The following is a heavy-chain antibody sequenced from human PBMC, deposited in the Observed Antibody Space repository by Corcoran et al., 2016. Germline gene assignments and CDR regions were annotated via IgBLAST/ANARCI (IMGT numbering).Heavy chain of an antibody. D-gene: IGHD3-10*01. CDR1: GFSFSTYD. CDR2: ISYDGSNE. CDR3: AKPYGSGSYYLFYYFDY. V-gene: IGHV3-30*18. J-gene: IGHJ4*02. Sequence: QVQLVESGGGVVQPGKSLRRSCAAYGFSFSTYDMHWVRQAPGKGLEWVTFISYDGSNEYYADSVKGRFTISRDNSKNTLYLQMNSPGAEDTAVYYCAKPYGSGSYYLFYYFDYWGQGTLVTVSS.